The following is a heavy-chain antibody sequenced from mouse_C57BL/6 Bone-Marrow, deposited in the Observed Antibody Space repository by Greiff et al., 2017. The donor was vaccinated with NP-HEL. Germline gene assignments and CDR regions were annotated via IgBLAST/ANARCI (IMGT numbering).Heavy chain of an antibody. V-gene: IGHV5-9-1*02. D-gene: IGHD1-2*01. CDR2: ISSGGDYI. Sequence: EVQLVESGEGLVKPGGSLKLSCAASGFTFSSYAMSWVRQTPEKRLEWVAYISSGGDYIYYADTVKGRFTISRDNARNTLYLQMSSLKSEDTAMYYCTRDPITTDWYFDVWGTGTTVTVSS. CDR1: GFTFSSYA. J-gene: IGHJ1*03. CDR3: TRDPITTDWYFDV.